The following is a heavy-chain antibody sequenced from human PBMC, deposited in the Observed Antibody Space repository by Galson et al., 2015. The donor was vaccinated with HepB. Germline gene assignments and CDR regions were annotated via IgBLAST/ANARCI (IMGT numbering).Heavy chain of an antibody. CDR1: GFSLTTSEVG. V-gene: IGHV2-5*02. CDR2: IYWDDHK. D-gene: IGHD4-17*01. J-gene: IGHJ5*02. CDR3: AHTPYGEDVGGIFNA. Sequence: PALVKPTQTLTLTCTFSGFSLTTSEVGVGWIRQPPGKALEWLALIYWDDHKRYSPSLKSRLTIAKDTSKNQVVLTLTNIDPGDTATYYCAHTPYGEDVGGIFNAWGQGTLGTVSS.